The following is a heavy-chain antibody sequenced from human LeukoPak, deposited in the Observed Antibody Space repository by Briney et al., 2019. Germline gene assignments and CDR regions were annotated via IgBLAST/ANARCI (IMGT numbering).Heavy chain of an antibody. CDR1: GFTFSSYE. D-gene: IGHD5-18*01. J-gene: IGHJ4*02. CDR2: ISSSGSTI. CDR3: ARGLVGYSYGYY. Sequence: PGGSLRLSCAASGFTFSSYEMNWVCQAPGKGLEWVSYISSSGSTIYYADSVKGRFTISRDNAKNSLYLQMNSLRAEDTAVYYCARGLVGYSYGYYWGQGTLVTVSS. V-gene: IGHV3-48*03.